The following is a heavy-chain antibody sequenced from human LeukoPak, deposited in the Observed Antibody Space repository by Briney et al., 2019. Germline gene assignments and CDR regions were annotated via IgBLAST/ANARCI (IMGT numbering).Heavy chain of an antibody. J-gene: IGHJ4*02. V-gene: IGHV3-30*02. CDR1: GFTFSSYG. CDR3: LIGSYYDRSGPITGY. D-gene: IGHD3-22*01. CDR2: IRYDGSKK. Sequence: PGGSLRLSCAASGFTFSSYGMHWVRQAPGKGLEWVASIRYDGSKKYYADSVKDRFTISRDNSKNTLYLQMSSLRAEDTAVYYPLIGSYYDRSGPITGYWGQGTLVTVSS.